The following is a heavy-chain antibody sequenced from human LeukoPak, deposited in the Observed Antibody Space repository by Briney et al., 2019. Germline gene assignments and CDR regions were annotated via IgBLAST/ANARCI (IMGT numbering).Heavy chain of an antibody. V-gene: IGHV3-30*18. CDR2: ISYDGSNK. J-gene: IGHJ4*02. CDR3: AKGLVTFDY. D-gene: IGHD2-21*02. CDR1: GFTLSSYG. Sequence: GRSLRLSCAASGFTLSSYGMHWVRQAPGKGPEWVAVISYDGSNKYYADSVKGRFTISRDNSKNTLYLQMNSLRAEDTAVYYCAKGLVTFDYWGQGTLVTVSS.